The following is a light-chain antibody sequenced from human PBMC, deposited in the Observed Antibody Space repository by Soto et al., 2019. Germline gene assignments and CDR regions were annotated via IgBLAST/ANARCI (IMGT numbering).Light chain of an antibody. CDR2: DVT. J-gene: IGLJ3*02. Sequence: QSALTQPASVSGAPGQSITISCSGTSSDVGAYNYVSWYRQHPGKAPKLVLYDVTNRPSGVSNRFSGSKSGNMASLTISGLQAEDEADYYCSSYTTNSTGVFGGGTKVTVL. CDR1: SSDVGAYNY. CDR3: SSYTTNSTGV. V-gene: IGLV2-14*01.